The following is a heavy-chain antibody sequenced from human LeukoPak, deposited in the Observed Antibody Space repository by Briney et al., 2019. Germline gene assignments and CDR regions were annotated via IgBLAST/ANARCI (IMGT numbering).Heavy chain of an antibody. V-gene: IGHV4-61*02. CDR2: IYTSGST. Sequence: SETLSLTCTVSGGSISSGSYYWSWIRQPAGKGLEWIGRIYTSGSTNYNPSLKSRVTISVDTSKNQFSLKLSSVTAADTAVYYCASIRRQTTYYDFWSGYSRDSWGQGTLVTVSS. CDR1: GGSISSGSYY. D-gene: IGHD3-3*01. CDR3: ASIRRQTTYYDFWSGYSRDS. J-gene: IGHJ5*02.